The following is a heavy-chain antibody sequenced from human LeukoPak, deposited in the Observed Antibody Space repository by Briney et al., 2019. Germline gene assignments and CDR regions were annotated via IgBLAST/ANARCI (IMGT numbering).Heavy chain of an antibody. Sequence: KPSETLSLTCTVSGGSIGSSSYYWGWIRQPPGKGLEWIGSIYYSGSTYYNPSLKSRVTISVDTSKNQFSLKLSSVTAADTAVYYCASGVLMVYARGVYFDYWGQGTLVTVSS. D-gene: IGHD2-8*01. CDR3: ASGVLMVYARGVYFDY. CDR2: IYYSGST. V-gene: IGHV4-39*07. J-gene: IGHJ4*02. CDR1: GGSIGSSSYY.